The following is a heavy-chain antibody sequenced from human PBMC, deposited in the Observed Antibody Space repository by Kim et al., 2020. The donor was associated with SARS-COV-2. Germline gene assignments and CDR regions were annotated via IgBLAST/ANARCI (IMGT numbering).Heavy chain of an antibody. CDR1: GGSISSYY. CDR2: IYYSGST. CDR3: ARDGDGVWSYYFDY. J-gene: IGHJ4*02. V-gene: IGHV4-59*01. Sequence: SETLSLTCTVSGGSISSYYWSWIRQPPGKGLEWIGYIYYSGSTNYNPSLKSRVTISVDTSKNQFSLKLSSVTAADTAVYYCARDGDGVWSYYFDYWGQGTLVTLSS. D-gene: IGHD3-16*01.